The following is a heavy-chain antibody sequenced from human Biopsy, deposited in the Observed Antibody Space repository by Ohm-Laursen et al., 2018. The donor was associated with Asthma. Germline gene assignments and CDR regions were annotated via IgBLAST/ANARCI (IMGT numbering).Heavy chain of an antibody. D-gene: IGHD2-2*01. CDR1: GGTFSSNS. CDR3: ARGPEYVRSSGALDY. V-gene: IGHV1-69*13. CDR2: IIPIFGPT. Sequence: PSVKVSCKASGGTFSSNSINWVRQAPGQGLEWMGRIIPIFGPTNYAQRFQGRVTISADDSTSTAYMELSSLSSEDTALYYCARGPEYVRSSGALDYWGQGTLVTVSS. J-gene: IGHJ4*02.